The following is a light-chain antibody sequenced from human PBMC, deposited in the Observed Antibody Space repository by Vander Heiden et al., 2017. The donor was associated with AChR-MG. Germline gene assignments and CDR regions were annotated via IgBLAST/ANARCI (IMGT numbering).Light chain of an antibody. CDR1: QSVSSY. CDR3: QQRSNWPPD. CDR2: DAS. J-gene: IGKJ3*01. Sequence: EIVLPQSPATLSLSPGDRATPSCRASQSVSSYLAWYQQKPGQAPRLLIYDASNRSTGIPARFSGSGSGTDFTLTISSLEPEDFAVYYCQQRSNWPPDFGPGTKVDIK. V-gene: IGKV3-11*01.